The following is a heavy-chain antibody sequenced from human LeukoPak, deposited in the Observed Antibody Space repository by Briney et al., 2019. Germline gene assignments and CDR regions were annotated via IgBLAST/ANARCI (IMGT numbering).Heavy chain of an antibody. J-gene: IGHJ4*02. Sequence: ASVKVSCKVSGYTLTELSMHWVRQSPGKGLEGMGGFDPEDGETIYAQKFQGRVTMTEDTSTDTAYRELSSLRSDNTAVYYCATDWPQYGVFDYWGQGTLGTVSS. CDR1: GYTLTELS. CDR3: ATDWPQYGVFDY. V-gene: IGHV1-24*01. CDR2: FDPEDGET. D-gene: IGHD3-10*01.